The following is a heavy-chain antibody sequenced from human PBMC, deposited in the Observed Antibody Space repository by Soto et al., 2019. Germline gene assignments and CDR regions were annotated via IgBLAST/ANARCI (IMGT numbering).Heavy chain of an antibody. CDR3: AQIGSGLYYFDY. D-gene: IGHD2-15*01. Sequence: KESGPTLVKPTQTLTLTCTLSGSSRSTSGLGVGWIRQPPGKALEWLTLIYWDDDKRYSPSLRSRPTITKDTSKNRVVLTMTNMDPVDTAKYFCAQIGSGLYYFDYWGQGTLGTVSS. CDR1: GSSRSTSGLG. CDR2: IYWDDDK. V-gene: IGHV2-5*02. J-gene: IGHJ4*02.